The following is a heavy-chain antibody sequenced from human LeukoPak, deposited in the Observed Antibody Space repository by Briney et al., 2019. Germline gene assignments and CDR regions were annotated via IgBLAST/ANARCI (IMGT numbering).Heavy chain of an antibody. D-gene: IGHD4-11*01. CDR3: AKAPQKVTKEYFDY. Sequence: GGSLRLSCAASGFTFSDYYMSWIRQAPGKGLEWVSYISSSGSTIYYADSVKGRFTISRDNAKNSLYLQMNSLRAEDTAVYYCAKAPQKVTKEYFDYWGQGTLVTVSS. V-gene: IGHV3-11*01. CDR2: ISSSGSTI. CDR1: GFTFSDYY. J-gene: IGHJ4*02.